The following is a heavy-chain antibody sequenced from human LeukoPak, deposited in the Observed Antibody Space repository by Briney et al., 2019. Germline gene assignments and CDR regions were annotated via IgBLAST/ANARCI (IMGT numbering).Heavy chain of an antibody. J-gene: IGHJ1*01. CDR1: GYSSSDGFC. CDR2: IYHTGNT. V-gene: IGHV4-38-2*01. Sequence: SETLSLTCSVSGYSSSDGFCLGGIRQPPGKGLEWIGTIYHTGNTYYNPSLESRITISVDTSKNQFSLKLTSVTATDTAVYYCASSGVLSWIQNWGQGTLVTVSS. CDR3: ASSGVLSWIQN. D-gene: IGHD2-15*01.